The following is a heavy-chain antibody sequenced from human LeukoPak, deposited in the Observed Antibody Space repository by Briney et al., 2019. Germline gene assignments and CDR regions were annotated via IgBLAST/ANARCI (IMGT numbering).Heavy chain of an antibody. V-gene: IGHV4-34*01. CDR1: GGSFSGYY. CDR2: INHSGST. Sequence: PSETLSLTCAAYGGSFSGYYWSWIRQPPGKGLEWIGEINHSGSTNYNPSLKSRVTISVDTSKNQFSLKLSSVTAADTAVYYCARRDGNDSSGYYYVSWGQGTLVTVSS. J-gene: IGHJ4*02. D-gene: IGHD3-22*01. CDR3: ARRDGNDSSGYYYVS.